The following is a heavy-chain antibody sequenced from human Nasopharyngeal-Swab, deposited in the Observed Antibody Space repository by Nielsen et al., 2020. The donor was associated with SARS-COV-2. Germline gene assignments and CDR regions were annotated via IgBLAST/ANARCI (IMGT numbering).Heavy chain of an antibody. CDR2: IRHSGTT. CDR1: GGSFSGYY. CDR3: ARDLGYAFTGRGVNWFDP. J-gene: IGHJ5*02. V-gene: IGHV4-34*01. Sequence: SETLSLTCAVYGGSFSGYYWSWVRQPPGKGLGWIGEIRHSGTTNYNPSLKGRVTISVDTSKNQFSLNLSSVTAADTAVYYCARDLGYAFTGRGVNWFDPWGQGTLVTVSS. D-gene: IGHD2-8*02.